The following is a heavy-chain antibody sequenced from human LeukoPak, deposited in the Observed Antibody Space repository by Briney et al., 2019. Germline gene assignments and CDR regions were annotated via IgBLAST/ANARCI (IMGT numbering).Heavy chain of an antibody. CDR3: ARLSLLLPDAFDT. CDR1: GYTFTSYD. D-gene: IGHD1-26*01. CDR2: MNPNSGNT. J-gene: IGHJ3*02. Sequence: ASVKVSCKASGYTFTSYDINWVRQATGQGLEWMGWMNPNSGNTGYAQKFQGRVTITRNTSISTAYMELSSLRSEDTAVYYCARLSLLLPDAFDTWGQGTMVTVSS. V-gene: IGHV1-8*03.